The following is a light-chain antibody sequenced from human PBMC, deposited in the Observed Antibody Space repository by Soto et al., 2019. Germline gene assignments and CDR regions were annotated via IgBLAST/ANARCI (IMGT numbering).Light chain of an antibody. V-gene: IGKV3-20*01. CDR2: SAS. CDR3: QQFDESQWT. J-gene: IGKJ1*01. Sequence: LVLRQSPGTLSLSPGERATLSCWASQSVHSRYLSWYQQTVGQAPRLLIYSASTRATGMPDRFSGSGSGTDFHLTITRLEPEDFAVYYCQQFDESQWTFGQGTRVEIK. CDR1: QSVHSRY.